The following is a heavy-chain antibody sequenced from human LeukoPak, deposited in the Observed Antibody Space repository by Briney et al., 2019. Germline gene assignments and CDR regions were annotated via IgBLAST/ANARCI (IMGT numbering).Heavy chain of an antibody. CDR2: ISYDGSTK. J-gene: IGHJ6*02. CDR1: GLTFNNYG. Sequence: GGSLRLSCAASGLTFNNYGMHWVRQAPGKGLECVAVISYDGSTKYYADSVKGRFTISGDNSKNTLYLQMNSLRAEDTAVYYCAKELDYYYYYGMDVWGQGTTVTVAS. CDR3: AKELDYYYYYGMDV. V-gene: IGHV3-30*18.